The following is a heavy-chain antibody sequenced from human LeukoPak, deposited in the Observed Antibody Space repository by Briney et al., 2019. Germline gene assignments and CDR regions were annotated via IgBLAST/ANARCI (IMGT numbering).Heavy chain of an antibody. D-gene: IGHD2-2*01. CDR1: GSTFSSYW. J-gene: IGHJ4*02. Sequence: GGSLRLSCAASGSTFSSYWMSWVRQAPGKGLEWVANIKQDGSEKYYVDSVKGRFTISRDNAKNSLYLQMNSLRAEDTAVYYCARDISYCSSTSCYDYFDYWGQGTLVTVSS. V-gene: IGHV3-7*01. CDR3: ARDISYCSSTSCYDYFDY. CDR2: IKQDGSEK.